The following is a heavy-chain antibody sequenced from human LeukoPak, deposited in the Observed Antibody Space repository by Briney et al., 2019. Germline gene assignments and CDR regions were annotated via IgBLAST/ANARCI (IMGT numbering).Heavy chain of an antibody. CDR3: ATNYYDSSGYYYVPYY. V-gene: IGHV3-30*04. Sequence: RSGTSLRLSCAASGFTFSSYAMHWVRQAPGKGLEWVAVISYDGSNKYYADSVKGRFTISRDNSKNTLYLQMNSLRAEDTAVYYCATNYYDSSGYYYVPYYWGQGTLVTVSS. CDR2: ISYDGSNK. D-gene: IGHD3-22*01. J-gene: IGHJ4*02. CDR1: GFTFSSYA.